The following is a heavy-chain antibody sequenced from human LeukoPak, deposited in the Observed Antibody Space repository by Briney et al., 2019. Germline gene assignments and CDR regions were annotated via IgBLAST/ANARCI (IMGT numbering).Heavy chain of an antibody. J-gene: IGHJ4*02. V-gene: IGHV3-7*04. CDR3: ARARQSDY. CDR2: IKEDVSEK. Sequence: PGGSLRLSCAAPGFTFSTYWMTWVRQSPGKGLEWVANIKEDVSEKYYVDSVKGRFTISRDNAKNSLYLQMNSVRDEDTAVYYCARARQSDYWGQGTLVTVSS. CDR1: GFTFSTYW.